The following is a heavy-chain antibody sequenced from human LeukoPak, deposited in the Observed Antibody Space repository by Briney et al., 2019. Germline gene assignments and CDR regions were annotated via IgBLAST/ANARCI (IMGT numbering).Heavy chain of an antibody. CDR3: ARLLRWQRGSDY. V-gene: IGHV3-23*01. Sequence: GGSLRLSCAASGFTFSSYGMNWVRQAPGKGLEWVSVISGSGGTTYYADSVKGRFTISRDNSKNTLYLQMNSLRAEDTAVYYCARLLRWQRGSDYWGQGTLVTVSS. CDR1: GFTFSSYG. CDR2: ISGSGGTT. J-gene: IGHJ4*02. D-gene: IGHD4-23*01.